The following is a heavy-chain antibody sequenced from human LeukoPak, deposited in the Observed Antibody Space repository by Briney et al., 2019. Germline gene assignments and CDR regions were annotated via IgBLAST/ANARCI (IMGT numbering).Heavy chain of an antibody. V-gene: IGHV4-34*01. CDR2: IHHSGGS. Sequence: SETLSLTCAVHSGALSVYYWAWIRQPPGKGLEWIGEIHHSGGSNYYASPKSRATISLTTSKKQSPLQLTSMTAADTAVYFCARGGGQRRSWLDLWGQGTLVTVSS. D-gene: IGHD3-10*01. CDR1: SGALSVYY. J-gene: IGHJ5*02. CDR3: ARGGGQRRSWLDL.